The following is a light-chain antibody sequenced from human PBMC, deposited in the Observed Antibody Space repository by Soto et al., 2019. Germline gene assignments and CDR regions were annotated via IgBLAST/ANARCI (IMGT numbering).Light chain of an antibody. CDR2: DNN. V-gene: IGLV1-51*01. J-gene: IGLJ2*01. CDR3: GTWDDSLSAVV. Sequence: QAVVTQPPSVSAAPGQKVTISCSGSSSNIGNNYVSWYQQLPGTAPKLLIYDNNRRPSGIPDRFSGSKSGPSATLGITGLQTGDEADYYCGTWDDSLSAVVFGGGTKLTVL. CDR1: SSNIGNNY.